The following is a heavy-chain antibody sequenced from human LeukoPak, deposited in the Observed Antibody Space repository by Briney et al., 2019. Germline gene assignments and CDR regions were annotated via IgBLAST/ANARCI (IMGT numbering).Heavy chain of an antibody. D-gene: IGHD1-26*01. Sequence: SETLSLTCTVSGGSISSGSYYWSWIRQPAGKGLEWIGRIYTSGSTNYNPSLKSRVTISVDTSKNQFSLKLSSVTAADTAVYYCARESSRLRGTSGSYTTFAFDIWGQGTMVTVSS. CDR2: IYTSGST. CDR3: ARESSRLRGTSGSYTTFAFDI. CDR1: GGSISSGSYY. J-gene: IGHJ3*02. V-gene: IGHV4-61*02.